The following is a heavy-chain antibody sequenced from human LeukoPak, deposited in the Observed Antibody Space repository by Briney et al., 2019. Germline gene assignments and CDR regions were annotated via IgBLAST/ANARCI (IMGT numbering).Heavy chain of an antibody. CDR1: GFTFSSYS. CDR3: ARVGGYSYGFSYFYMDV. Sequence: GGSLRLSCAASGFTFSSYSMNWVRQAPGKGLEWVSYISSSGSTIYYADSVKGRFTISRDNAKNSLYLQMNSLRAEDTAIYYCARVGGYSYGFSYFYMDVWGKGTTVTISS. D-gene: IGHD5-18*01. CDR2: ISSSGSTI. J-gene: IGHJ6*03. V-gene: IGHV3-48*04.